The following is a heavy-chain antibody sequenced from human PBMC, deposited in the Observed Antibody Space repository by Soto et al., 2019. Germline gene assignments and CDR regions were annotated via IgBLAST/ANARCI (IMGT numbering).Heavy chain of an antibody. CDR2: ISYDGSNK. V-gene: IGHV3-30*18. CDR3: AKDSGESQSDY. CDR1: GFTFSSYG. J-gene: IGHJ4*02. Sequence: GSLRLSCAASGFTFSSYGMHWVRQAPGKGLEWVAVISYDGSNKYYADSVKGRFTIFRDNSKNTLYLQMNSLRAEDTAVYYCAKDSGESQSDYWGQGTLVTVSS. D-gene: IGHD3-10*01.